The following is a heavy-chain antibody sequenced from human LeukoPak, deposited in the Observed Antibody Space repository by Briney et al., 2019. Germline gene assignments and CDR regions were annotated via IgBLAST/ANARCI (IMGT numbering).Heavy chain of an antibody. J-gene: IGHJ4*02. Sequence: GGSLRLSCAASGFNFGRNGMHWVRQAPGKGLEWVSFIRYDATKKFYTPSVRGRFTISRDNSINVLYLQMDSLTPEDTAIYYCARDFDDPTGHYYYLPDYWGAGIVVTVSS. CDR3: ARDFDDPTGHYYYLPDY. D-gene: IGHD3-9*01. CDR1: GFNFGRNG. CDR2: IRYDATKK. V-gene: IGHV3-30*02.